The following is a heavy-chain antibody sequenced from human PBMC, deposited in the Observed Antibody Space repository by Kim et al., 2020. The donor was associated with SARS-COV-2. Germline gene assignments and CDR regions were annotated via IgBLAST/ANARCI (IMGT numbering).Heavy chain of an antibody. CDR3: ARGVMVRGQIYGMDV. V-gene: IGHV4-39*07. J-gene: IGHJ6*02. Sequence: PSLKSRVTISVDTSKNQFSLKLSSVTAADTAVYYCARGVMVRGQIYGMDVWGQGTTVTVSS. D-gene: IGHD3-10*01.